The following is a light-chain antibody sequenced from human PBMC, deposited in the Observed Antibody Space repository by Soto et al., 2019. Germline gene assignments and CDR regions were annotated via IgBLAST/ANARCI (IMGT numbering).Light chain of an antibody. V-gene: IGKV3-15*01. CDR3: QXXXKWPHT. Sequence: EIVMTQSPATLSVSPGEXXXXSXXASESVSSNLAWYQQKPGQAPSLLIYDASTRATAIPARFSGSGSGTEFTLTISSLQSXXFAXXXXQXXXKWPHTFGQGTKLEIK. J-gene: IGKJ2*01. CDR2: DAS. CDR1: ESVSSN.